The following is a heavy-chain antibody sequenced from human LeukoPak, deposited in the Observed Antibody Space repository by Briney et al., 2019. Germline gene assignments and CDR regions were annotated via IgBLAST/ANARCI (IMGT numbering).Heavy chain of an antibody. J-gene: IGHJ4*02. V-gene: IGHV3-23*01. CDR1: GFTFSSYG. CDR3: AKDLKQLANFDY. Sequence: VRSLRLSCAASGFTFSSYGIGWVRQAPGKGLGWVSGISDTGGTTYYADSVKGRFTISRHNSKNTLYLQMNSLRAEDTAVYYCAKDLKQLANFDYWGQGTLVTVSS. CDR2: ISDTGGTT. D-gene: IGHD6-6*01.